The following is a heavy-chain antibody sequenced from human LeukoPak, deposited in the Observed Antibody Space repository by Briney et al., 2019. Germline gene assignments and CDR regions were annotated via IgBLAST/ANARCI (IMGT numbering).Heavy chain of an antibody. CDR1: GGSISSGDYY. Sequence: SENLSLTCAVSGGSISSGDYYWSWIRQPPGKGLEWIGYIYYSGSTYYNPSLKSRVTISVDTSKNQFSLKLSSVTAADAAVYYCARIPATYYYDSSLTEYAFDIWGQGTMVTVSS. D-gene: IGHD3-22*01. CDR3: ARIPATYYYDSSLTEYAFDI. V-gene: IGHV4-30-4*01. CDR2: IYYSGST. J-gene: IGHJ3*02.